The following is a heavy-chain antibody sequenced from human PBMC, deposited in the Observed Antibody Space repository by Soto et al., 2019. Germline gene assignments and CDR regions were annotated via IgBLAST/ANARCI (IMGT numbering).Heavy chain of an antibody. CDR3: ARHFSVDYFDY. CDR2: IYYSGST. J-gene: IGHJ4*02. V-gene: IGHV4-59*08. CDR1: GGSISSYY. Sequence: PSETLSLTCTVSGGSISSYYWSWIRQSPWKGLEWIGYIYYSGSTNYNPSLKSRVTISVDTSKNQFSLKLSSVTAADTAVYYCARHFSVDYFDYWGQGALVTVSS.